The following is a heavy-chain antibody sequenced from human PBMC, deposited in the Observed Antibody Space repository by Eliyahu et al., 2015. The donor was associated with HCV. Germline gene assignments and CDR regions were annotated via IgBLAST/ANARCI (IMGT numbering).Heavy chain of an antibody. D-gene: IGHD6-19*01. V-gene: IGHV4-59*01. CDR2: IHYSGST. J-gene: IGHJ5*02. CDR3: ASGGGGIAVAGTGGWFDP. Sequence: QVQLQESGPGLVQPSETLSLICTVSGGSIXTXXWSWIRQPPGKGLEWIGYIHYSGSTDYNPSLKSRVTISVDTSKXQFSLKLTSVTAADTAVYYCASGGGGIAVAGTGGWFDPWGQGTLVTVSS. CDR1: GGSIXTXX.